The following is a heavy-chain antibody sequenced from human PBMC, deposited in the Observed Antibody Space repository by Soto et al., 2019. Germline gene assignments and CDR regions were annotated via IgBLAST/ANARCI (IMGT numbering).Heavy chain of an antibody. V-gene: IGHV3-48*02. CDR2: ISSSSSTI. CDR3: ARDMSIAARRWRNYYGMDV. CDR1: GFTFSSYS. Sequence: GGSLRLSCAASGFTFSSYSMNWVRQAPGKGLEWVSYISSSSSTIYYADSVKGRFTISRDNAKNSLYLQMNSLRDEDTAVYYCARDMSIAARRWRNYYGMDVWGQGTTVTVSS. D-gene: IGHD6-6*01. J-gene: IGHJ6*02.